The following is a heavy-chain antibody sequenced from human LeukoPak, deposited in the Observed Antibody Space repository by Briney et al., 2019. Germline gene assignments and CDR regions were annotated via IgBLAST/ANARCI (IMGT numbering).Heavy chain of an antibody. D-gene: IGHD4-11*01. CDR2: ISSSRIYI. CDR1: GFTFSSYN. J-gene: IGHJ5*02. V-gene: IGHV3-21*01. CDR3: ARDTTPDTVTTGWFDP. Sequence: GGSLRLSCAASGFTFSSYNMNWVRQAPGKGLEWVSSISSSRIYIYYAHSVNGRFTISRDNAKNSLYLQMNSLRAEDTAVYYCARDTTPDTVTTGWFDPWGQGTLVTVSS.